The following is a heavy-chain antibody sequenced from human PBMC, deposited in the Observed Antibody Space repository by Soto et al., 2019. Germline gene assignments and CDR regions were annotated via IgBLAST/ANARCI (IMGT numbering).Heavy chain of an antibody. CDR3: AKDSITIFGVVIKCGY. CDR1: GFTFSSYG. Sequence: PGGSLRLSCAASGFTFSSYGMHWVRQAPGEGLEWVAVISYDGSNKYYADSVKGRFTISRDNSKNTLYLQMNSLRAEDTAVYYCAKDSITIFGVVIKCGYWGQGTLVTVSS. J-gene: IGHJ4*02. D-gene: IGHD3-3*01. CDR2: ISYDGSNK. V-gene: IGHV3-30*18.